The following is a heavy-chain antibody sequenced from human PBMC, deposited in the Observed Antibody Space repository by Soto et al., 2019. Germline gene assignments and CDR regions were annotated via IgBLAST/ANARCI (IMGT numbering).Heavy chain of an antibody. CDR3: ARGHYYYDSRGLQNGAFDI. J-gene: IGHJ3*02. Sequence: GGSLRLSCAASGFTVGNNYMTWVRQAPGKGLEWVSVFYGGGRPYYADSVKGRFSVSRDNSKNTVYLHMNSLRAEDTAVYYCARGHYYYDSRGLQNGAFDIWRQGTMVTVSS. CDR2: FYGGGRP. D-gene: IGHD3-22*01. CDR1: GFTVGNNY. V-gene: IGHV3-53*01.